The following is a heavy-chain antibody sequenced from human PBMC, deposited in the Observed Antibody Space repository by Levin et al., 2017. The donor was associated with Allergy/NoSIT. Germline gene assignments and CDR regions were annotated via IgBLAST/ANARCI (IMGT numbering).Heavy chain of an antibody. CDR3: ARGRPYSYGQGQIDF. V-gene: IGHV3-74*03. Sequence: GGSLRLSCAASGFTFNTYWMHWVRQAPGKGLVRVSRIDSDGTGIMYADSVKGRFTISRDNAKNTLYLQMNSLGVDDTAVYYCARGRPYSYGQGQIDFWGQGTLVTVSS. CDR2: IDSDGTGI. D-gene: IGHD5-18*01. CDR1: GFTFNTYW. J-gene: IGHJ4*02.